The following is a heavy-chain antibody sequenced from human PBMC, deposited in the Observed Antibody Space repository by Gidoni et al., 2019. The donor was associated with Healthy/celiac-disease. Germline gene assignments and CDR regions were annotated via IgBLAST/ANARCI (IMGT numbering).Heavy chain of an antibody. V-gene: IGHV3-21*01. CDR2: ISSSSSYI. J-gene: IGHJ4*02. CDR1: GFTFSRYS. Sequence: EVQLVESGGGLVKPGGSLRLSCAASGFTFSRYSMNWVRQAPGKGLEWVSSISSSSSYIYYADSVKGRFTISRDNAKNSLYLQMNSLRAEDTAVYYCAREALGRRGMVRGAPLDWGQGTLVTVSS. CDR3: AREALGRRGMVRGAPLD. D-gene: IGHD3-10*01.